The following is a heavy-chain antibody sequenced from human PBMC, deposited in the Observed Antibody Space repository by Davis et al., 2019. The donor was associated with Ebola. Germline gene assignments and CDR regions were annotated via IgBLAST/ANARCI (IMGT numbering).Heavy chain of an antibody. CDR2: IKQDGSEK. Sequence: GESLKISCAASGFTFSSYWMSWVRQAPGKGLEWVANIKQDGSEKYYVDSVKGRFTISRDNAKNSLYLQMNSLRAEDTAVYYCARDSPRYYDSSGYYDYWGQGTLVTVSS. J-gene: IGHJ4*02. V-gene: IGHV3-7*03. D-gene: IGHD3-22*01. CDR1: GFTFSSYW. CDR3: ARDSPRYYDSSGYYDY.